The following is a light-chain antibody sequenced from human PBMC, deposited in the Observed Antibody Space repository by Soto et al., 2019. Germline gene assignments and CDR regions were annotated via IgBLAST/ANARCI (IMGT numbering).Light chain of an antibody. CDR1: RSDVGAYDH. Sequence: QSVLTQPASVSGSPGQSITISCTGTRSDVGAYDHVSWYQQHPGKAPKLMIYDVTNRPSGVSDRFSGSKSGSTASLTISGLHTEDEADYHCSSYTRSSTLVFGGGTKVTVL. CDR3: SSYTRSSTLV. V-gene: IGLV2-14*01. J-gene: IGLJ2*01. CDR2: DVT.